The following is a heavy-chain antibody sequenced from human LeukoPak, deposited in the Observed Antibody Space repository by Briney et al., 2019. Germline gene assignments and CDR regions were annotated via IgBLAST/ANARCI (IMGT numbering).Heavy chain of an antibody. CDR1: GYTFTNYG. CDR3: ARVSDRQKWFDP. Sequence: GASVKVSCKASGYTFTNYGISWVRQAPGQGLEWMGWISAYNGNTHYAQKFQGRVTMTTDTSTSTAYMELRSLRSDDTAVYYCARVSDRQKWFDPWGQGTLVTVSS. V-gene: IGHV1-18*01. CDR2: ISAYNGNT. D-gene: IGHD3-3*02. J-gene: IGHJ5*02.